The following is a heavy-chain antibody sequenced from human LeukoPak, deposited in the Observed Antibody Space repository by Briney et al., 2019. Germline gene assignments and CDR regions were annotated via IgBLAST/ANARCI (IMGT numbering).Heavy chain of an antibody. Sequence: GGSLRLSCAASGFTFSSYAMSWVRQAPGKGLEGVSAISGSGGSTYYADSVKGRFTISRDNSKNTLYLQMNSLRAEDTAVYYCAKGGTSSGWYEFDYWGQGTLVTVSS. CDR1: GFTFSSYA. V-gene: IGHV3-23*01. J-gene: IGHJ4*02. CDR3: AKGGTSSGWYEFDY. D-gene: IGHD6-19*01. CDR2: ISGSGGST.